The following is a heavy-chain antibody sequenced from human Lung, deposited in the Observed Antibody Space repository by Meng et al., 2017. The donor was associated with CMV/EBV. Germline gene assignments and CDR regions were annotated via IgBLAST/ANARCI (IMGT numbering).Heavy chain of an antibody. V-gene: IGHV3-21*01. CDR2: ISSSSYI. CDR1: GFTFSSYS. J-gene: IGHJ4*02. CDR3: ARAPEGDGYNIDY. Sequence: GESLKISCAASGFTFSSYSLNWVRQAPGKGLEWVSSISSSSYIYYADSVKGRFTISRDNAKNSLYLQLNSLRAEDTAVYYCARAPEGDGYNIDYWGQGTLVTVSS. D-gene: IGHD5-24*01.